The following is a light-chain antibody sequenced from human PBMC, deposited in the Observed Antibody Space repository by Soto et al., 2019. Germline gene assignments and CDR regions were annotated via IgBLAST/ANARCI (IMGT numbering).Light chain of an antibody. CDR1: QVISSW. Sequence: DIQMTQSPSSLSASVGDRVTITCRASQVISSWLVWYQQKPGNAPKLLIYAASTLQSGVPSRFSGSGSGTDFTLTISGLQPEDLATYYCQSYNTARPTFGQGTRLGIK. V-gene: IGKV1-27*01. CDR2: AAS. J-gene: IGKJ5*01. CDR3: QSYNTARPT.